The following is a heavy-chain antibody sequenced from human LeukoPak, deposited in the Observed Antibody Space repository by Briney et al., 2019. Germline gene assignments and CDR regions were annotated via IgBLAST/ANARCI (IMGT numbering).Heavy chain of an antibody. V-gene: IGHV3-73*01. J-gene: IGHJ4*02. D-gene: IGHD6-13*01. Sequence: GGSLRLSCAASGFTFSGSAMHWVRQASGKGLEWVGRIRSKANSYATAYAASVKGRFTISRDDSKNTAYLQMNSLKTEDTAVYYCTSPLARGAAAGLPDYWGQGTLVTVSS. CDR1: GFTFSGSA. CDR2: IRSKANSYAT. CDR3: TSPLARGAAAGLPDY.